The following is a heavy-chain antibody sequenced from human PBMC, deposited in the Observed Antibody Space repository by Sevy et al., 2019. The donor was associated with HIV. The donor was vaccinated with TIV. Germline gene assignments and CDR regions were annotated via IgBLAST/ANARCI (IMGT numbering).Heavy chain of an antibody. D-gene: IGHD6-13*01. CDR3: ATAGIAAAGTRPYYYYGMDV. J-gene: IGHJ6*02. CDR2: FDPEDGET. Sequence: ASVKVSCKVSGYTLTELSMHWVRQAPGKGLEWMGGFDPEDGETIYAQKFQGRVTMTEDTSTDTAYMELSSLRSEDTAVYYCATAGIAAAGTRPYYYYGMDVWGQGTTVTVSS. V-gene: IGHV1-24*01. CDR1: GYTLTELS.